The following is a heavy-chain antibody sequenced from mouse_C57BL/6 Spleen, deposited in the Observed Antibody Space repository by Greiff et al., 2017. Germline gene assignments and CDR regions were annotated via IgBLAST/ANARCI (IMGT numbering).Heavy chain of an antibody. Sequence: VQLQQSVAELVRPGASVKLSCTASGFNIKNTYMHWVKQRPEQGLEWIGRIDPANGNTKYAPKFQGKATITTDTSSNTDYLQLSSLTSEDTAIYYCARKARTGGWYFDVWGTGTTVTVSS. V-gene: IGHV14-3*01. CDR1: GFNIKNTY. J-gene: IGHJ1*03. D-gene: IGHD3-2*02. CDR2: IDPANGNT. CDR3: ARKARTGGWYFDV.